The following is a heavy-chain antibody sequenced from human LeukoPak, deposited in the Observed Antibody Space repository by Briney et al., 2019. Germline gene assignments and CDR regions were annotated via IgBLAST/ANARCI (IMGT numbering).Heavy chain of an antibody. CDR2: IYTRGST. CDR1: DDSISHYY. V-gene: IGHV4-4*07. D-gene: IGHD1-7*01. J-gene: IGHJ6*02. Sequence: SETLSLTCTVSDDSISHYYWSWIRQPAGKGLEWIGHIYTRGSTNYNPSFQSRVTMSVDTSKNQFSLRLSSVTAADTAVYYCARGSIGWKYGGTIYYYGMDVWGQGTTVTVSS. CDR3: ARGSIGWKYGGTIYYYGMDV.